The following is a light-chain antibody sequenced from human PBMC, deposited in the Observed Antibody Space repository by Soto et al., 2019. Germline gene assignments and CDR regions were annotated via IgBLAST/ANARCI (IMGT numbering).Light chain of an antibody. CDR1: QGLVYSDGNIY. CDR2: KIS. CDR3: MQGTHWPFT. V-gene: IGKV2-30*01. J-gene: IGKJ2*01. Sequence: DVVMTQSPLSLPVTLGQPASISCKSTQGLVYSDGNIYLNWFHQRPGQSPRRLIHKISDRDSGVPDRFSGSGSGTDFTLEISRVEAEDVGIYYCMQGTHWPFTFGQGTILEIK.